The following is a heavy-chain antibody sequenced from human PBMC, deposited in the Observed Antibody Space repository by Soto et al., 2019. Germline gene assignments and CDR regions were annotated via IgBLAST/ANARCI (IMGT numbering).Heavy chain of an antibody. Sequence: QVQLVQSGAEVKKPGSSVKVSCKASGGTFSSYAISWVRQAPGQGLEWMGGIIPIFGTANYAQKFQGRVTITADESTSTAYMELSSLRYEDMAVYYCARASIAARRDYYYYGMDVWGQGTTVTVSS. D-gene: IGHD6-6*01. CDR3: ARASIAARRDYYYYGMDV. CDR1: GGTFSSYA. CDR2: IIPIFGTA. V-gene: IGHV1-69*01. J-gene: IGHJ6*02.